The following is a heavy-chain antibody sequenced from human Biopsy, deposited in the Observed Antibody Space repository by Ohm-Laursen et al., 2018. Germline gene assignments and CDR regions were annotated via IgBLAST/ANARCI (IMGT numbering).Heavy chain of an antibody. CDR3: ARDGAGSYNDY. D-gene: IGHD3-10*01. J-gene: IGHJ4*02. CDR1: GFTFSDYY. V-gene: IGHV3-11*01. Sequence: SLRLSCTASGFTFSDYYMSWIRQAPGKGLEWLSYISGSGTTIFYADSVKGRFTVSRDNAKNSLYLQMNSLTVEDTAVYYCARDGAGSYNDYWGQGTLVTVSS. CDR2: ISGSGTTI.